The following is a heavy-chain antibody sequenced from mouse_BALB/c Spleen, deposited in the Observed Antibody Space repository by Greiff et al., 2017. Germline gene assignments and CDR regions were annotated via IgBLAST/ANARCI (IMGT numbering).Heavy chain of an antibody. CDR1: GFTFSNYW. CDR2: IRLKSNNYAT. J-gene: IGHJ2*01. D-gene: IGHD2-2*01. CDR3: TRSGLWLRRGYFDY. Sequence: VQLKQSGGGLVQPGGSMKLSCVASGFTFSNYWMNWVRQSPEKGLEWVAEIRLKSNNYATHYAESVKGRFTISRDDSKSSVYLQMNNLRAEDTGIYYGTRSGLWLRRGYFDYWGQGTTLTVSA. V-gene: IGHV6-6*02.